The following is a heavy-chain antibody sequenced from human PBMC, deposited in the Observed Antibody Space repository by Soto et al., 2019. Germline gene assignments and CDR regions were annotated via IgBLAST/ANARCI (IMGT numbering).Heavy chain of an antibody. J-gene: IGHJ6*01. CDR1: GGTFSSYA. CDR2: IIPIFGTA. CDR3: ARGLRYFDWLSPLCYYDYGMDV. V-gene: IGHV1-69*01. D-gene: IGHD3-9*01. Sequence: QVQLVQSGAEVKKPGSSVKVSCKASGGTFSSYAISWVRQAPGQGLEWMGGIIPIFGTANYAQKLQGRVRITADESTSTAYMDLSSLRSEETAVYCCARGLRYFDWLSPLCYYDYGMDVW.